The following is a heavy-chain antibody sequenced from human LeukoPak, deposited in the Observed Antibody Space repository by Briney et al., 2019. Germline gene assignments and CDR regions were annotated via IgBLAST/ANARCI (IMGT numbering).Heavy chain of an antibody. Sequence: PGGSLRLSCAASGFTFSSYAMSWVRQAPGKGLEWVSAISGSGGSTYYADSVKGRFTISRDNSKNTLYLQMNSLRAEDTAVYYCAKSPRAHLTYDSDYWGQGTLVTVSS. CDR2: ISGSGGST. J-gene: IGHJ4*02. D-gene: IGHD3-22*01. V-gene: IGHV3-23*01. CDR1: GFTFSSYA. CDR3: AKSPRAHLTYDSDY.